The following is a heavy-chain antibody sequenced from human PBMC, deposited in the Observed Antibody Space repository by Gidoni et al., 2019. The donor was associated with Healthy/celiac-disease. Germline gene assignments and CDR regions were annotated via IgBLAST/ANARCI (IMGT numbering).Heavy chain of an antibody. J-gene: IGHJ6*02. V-gene: IGHV3-9*01. CDR3: AKDKAPGDIVVVPAGGMDV. Sequence: EVQLVASGGGLVQPGRSLRLSCAASGFTFYAYAMHWVRQAPGMGLEWVSGISWNSGGIGYADSVKGRFTISRDNAKNSLYLQMNSLRAEDTALYYCAKDKAPGDIVVVPAGGMDVWGQGTTVTVSS. D-gene: IGHD2-2*01. CDR2: ISWNSGGI. CDR1: GFTFYAYA.